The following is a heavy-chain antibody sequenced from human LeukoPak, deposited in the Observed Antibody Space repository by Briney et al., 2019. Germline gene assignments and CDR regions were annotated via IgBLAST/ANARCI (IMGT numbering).Heavy chain of an antibody. V-gene: IGHV5-51*07. D-gene: IGHD6-19*01. Sequence: GESLKSSCKGSGYSFTNYWIGWVHQMPGKGLEWMGIVYPGDSDTRYTPSFRGQVTISADKSISTAYLQWSSLKASDTAMYYCARSGAVSGYYYFDYWGQGTLVTVSS. CDR3: ARSGAVSGYYYFDY. CDR1: GYSFTNYW. CDR2: VYPGDSDT. J-gene: IGHJ4*02.